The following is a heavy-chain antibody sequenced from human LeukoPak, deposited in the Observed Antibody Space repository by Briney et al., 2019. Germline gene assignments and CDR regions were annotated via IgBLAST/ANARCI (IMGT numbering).Heavy chain of an antibody. J-gene: IGHJ6*03. Sequence: GGSLRLSCAASGFTLSSYAMSWVRQGPGKGLEWVSAISGSGGSTYYADSVKGRFTISRDNSKNTLYLQMNSLRAEDTAVYYCAIRGYSGYDYFYYMDVWGKGTTVTVSS. CDR2: ISGSGGST. CDR1: GFTLSSYA. D-gene: IGHD5-12*01. CDR3: AIRGYSGYDYFYYMDV. V-gene: IGHV3-23*01.